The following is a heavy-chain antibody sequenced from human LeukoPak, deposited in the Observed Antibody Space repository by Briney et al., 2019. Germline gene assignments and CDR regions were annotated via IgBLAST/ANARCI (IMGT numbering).Heavy chain of an antibody. CDR3: ARGERVYSDQGYYYYYGMDV. V-gene: IGHV3-13*05. J-gene: IGHJ6*02. CDR2: IGTAGDP. CDR1: GFTFSSYD. Sequence: PGGSLRLSCAASGFTFSSYDMHWVRQATGKGLEWVSAIGTAGDPYYPGSVKGRFTISRENAKSSLYLQMNSLRAGDTAVYYCARGERVYSDQGYYYYYGMDVWGQGTTVTVSS. D-gene: IGHD1-26*01.